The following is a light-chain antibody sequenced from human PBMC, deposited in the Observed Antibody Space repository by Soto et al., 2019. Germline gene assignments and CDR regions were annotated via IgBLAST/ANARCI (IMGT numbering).Light chain of an antibody. Sequence: QSALTQPPSASGSPGQSVTISCTGARSDVGGYNSVSWYQQHPGKAPKLILSEVNSGVPDRFSGSKSGNTASLTVSGLQAEDEADYYCSSYAGSGNWVFGGGTKLTVL. CDR2: EV. CDR3: SSYAGSGNWV. J-gene: IGLJ3*02. V-gene: IGLV2-8*01. CDR1: RSDVGGYNS.